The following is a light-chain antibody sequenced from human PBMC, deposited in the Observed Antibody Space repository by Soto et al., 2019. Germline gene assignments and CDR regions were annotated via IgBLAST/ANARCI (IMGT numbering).Light chain of an antibody. Sequence: LKQSPATLSLYTGERVTLSCRASQSVSIFLGWYQQKPGQAPRLLIYATSTRATGIPARFSGSGSGTDFPLTICRLEHEDLAVYYCQQYGSPGTFGQGTKVDIK. CDR3: QQYGSPGT. J-gene: IGKJ1*01. CDR2: ATS. V-gene: IGKV3-11*01. CDR1: QSVSIF.